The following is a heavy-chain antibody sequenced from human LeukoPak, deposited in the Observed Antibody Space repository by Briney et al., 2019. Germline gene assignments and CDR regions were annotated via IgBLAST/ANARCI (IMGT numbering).Heavy chain of an antibody. D-gene: IGHD3-9*01. Sequence: GASVKVSCKASGYTFTGYYMHWVRQAPGQGLEWMGWINPNSGGTNYAQKFQGRVTMTRDTSISTAYMELSRLRSDDTAVYYCAHNYYDILTGYYKGEYYFDYWGQGTLVTVSS. CDR1: GYTFTGYY. CDR2: INPNSGGT. CDR3: AHNYYDILTGYYKGEYYFDY. J-gene: IGHJ4*02. V-gene: IGHV1-2*02.